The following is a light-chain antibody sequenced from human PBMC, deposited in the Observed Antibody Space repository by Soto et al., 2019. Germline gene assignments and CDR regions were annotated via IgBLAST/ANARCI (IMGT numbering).Light chain of an antibody. J-gene: IGKJ2*01. CDR2: VAS. Sequence: EIVLTQSPGTLSLSPGERGTLSCRASQSVSNNYLAWYQQKPGQAPRLLIYVASSRATGIPDRFSGSGSGTDFTLTISRLEPEDFAVYYCQQYGSSPYTFGQGTKLEIK. V-gene: IGKV3-20*01. CDR1: QSVSNNY. CDR3: QQYGSSPYT.